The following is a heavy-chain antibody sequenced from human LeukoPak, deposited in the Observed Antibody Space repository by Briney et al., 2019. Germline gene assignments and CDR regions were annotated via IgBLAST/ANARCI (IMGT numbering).Heavy chain of an antibody. V-gene: IGHV1-69*04. CDR1: GGIFSSYA. CDR2: IIPILGIA. J-gene: IGHJ4*02. D-gene: IGHD2-15*01. CDR3: ARDELDCSGGSCSMGYFDY. Sequence: SVKVSCKASGGIFSSYAISWVRQAPGQGLEWMGRIIPILGIANYAQKFQGRVTITADKSTSTAYMELSSLRSEDTAVYYCARDELDCSGGSCSMGYFDYWGQGTLVTVSS.